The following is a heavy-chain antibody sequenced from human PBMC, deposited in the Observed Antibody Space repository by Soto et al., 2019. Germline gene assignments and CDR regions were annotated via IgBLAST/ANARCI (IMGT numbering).Heavy chain of an antibody. V-gene: IGHV3-30-3*01. CDR2: ISHDGSNK. J-gene: IGHJ6*02. D-gene: IGHD3-3*01. Sequence: QVQLVESGGGVVQPGMSLRLSCAASGFTFSTYTMHWVRQAPGKGLEWVAVISHDGSNKYYADSVKGRFTISRDSSKNTVYLQMNGLRAEDTAVYYCARELSNYELGSGYYREYRYYYNGLDVWGQGTTVTISS. CDR1: GFTFSTYT. CDR3: ARELSNYELGSGYYREYRYYYNGLDV.